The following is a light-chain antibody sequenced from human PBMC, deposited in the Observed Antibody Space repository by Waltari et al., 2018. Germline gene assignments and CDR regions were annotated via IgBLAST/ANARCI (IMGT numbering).Light chain of an antibody. Sequence: QSVLTHPPSASGTPGQRVTISCSGRSPHIGRNTVNWYQQPPGMAPKLIIYSNNQRPSGVPDRFSGSKSGTSASLAISGLQSDDEADYYCAAWDVSLKGVFGGGTKVTVL. J-gene: IGLJ2*01. CDR1: SPHIGRNT. CDR2: SNN. CDR3: AAWDVSLKGV. V-gene: IGLV1-44*01.